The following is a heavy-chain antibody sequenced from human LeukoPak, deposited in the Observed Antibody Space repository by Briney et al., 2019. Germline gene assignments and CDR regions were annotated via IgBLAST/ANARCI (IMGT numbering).Heavy chain of an antibody. CDR1: GGSISSYY. Sequence: LETLSLTCTVSGGSISSYYWSWIRQPAGKGLEWIGRIYSSGSTNYDPSLKSRVTMSVDTSKNQFSLKLSSVTAADTAVYYCARSKAYYDSSGYVNDCWGQGTLVTVSS. D-gene: IGHD3-22*01. CDR3: ARSKAYYDSSGYVNDC. J-gene: IGHJ4*02. CDR2: IYSSGST. V-gene: IGHV4-4*07.